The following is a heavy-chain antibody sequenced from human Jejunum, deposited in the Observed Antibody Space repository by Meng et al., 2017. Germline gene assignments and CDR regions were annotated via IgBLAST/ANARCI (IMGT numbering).Heavy chain of an antibody. V-gene: IGHV3-7*01. CDR3: AGDSLNWASEPGAFDI. CDR1: GFTITYYW. CDR2: INHDGSQK. D-gene: IGHD7-27*01. Sequence: GESLKISCTASGFTITYYWMTWVRQAPGKGLQWVANINHDGSQKYYVDSVRGRFTISRDNAKDSLFLQINSLRTDDTGVYFCAGDSLNWASEPGAFDIWGRGTMVT. J-gene: IGHJ3*02.